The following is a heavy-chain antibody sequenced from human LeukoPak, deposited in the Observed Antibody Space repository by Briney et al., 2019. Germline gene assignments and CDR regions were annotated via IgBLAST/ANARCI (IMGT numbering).Heavy chain of an antibody. J-gene: IGHJ4*02. V-gene: IGHV4-4*02. CDR2: ISLSGLT. D-gene: IGHD2-8*01. Sequence: SGTLSLTCGVSGGSISNTNWWSWVRQPPGQGLEWIGEISLSGLTNYNPSLKSRVTVSLDKSKNHLSLHLTSVTVADTAVYYCSRENGAFSPFGYWGQGTLVTVPS. CDR1: GGSISNTNW. CDR3: SRENGAFSPFGY.